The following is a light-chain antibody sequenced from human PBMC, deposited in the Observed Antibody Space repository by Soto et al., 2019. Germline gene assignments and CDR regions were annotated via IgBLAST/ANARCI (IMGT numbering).Light chain of an antibody. CDR2: AAS. CDR1: QGIRNY. V-gene: IGKV1-27*01. CDR3: QKYSSVPV. Sequence: DIQMTQSPTSLSASVGDRVTITCRASQGIRNYVAWYQQIPGKAPKLLIYAASTLQSGVPSRFSGSGSGTDFTLTINGLPPEDVATYAGQKYSSVPVFVPGTKVEIK. J-gene: IGKJ3*01.